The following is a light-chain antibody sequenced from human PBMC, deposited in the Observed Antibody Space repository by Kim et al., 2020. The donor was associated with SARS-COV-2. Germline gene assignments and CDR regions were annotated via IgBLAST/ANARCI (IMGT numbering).Light chain of an antibody. CDR1: QNILDRSNNQNY. Sequence: IVMTQSPDSLAVSLGERATINCKSSQNILDRSNNQNYLTWFQQKPGQPPKLLIYWASTRESGVPDRFSASGSGTDFTLTISSLQAEDVAVYFCQQYYSVPWTFGQGTKVDIK. CDR2: WAS. V-gene: IGKV4-1*01. J-gene: IGKJ1*01. CDR3: QQYYSVPWT.